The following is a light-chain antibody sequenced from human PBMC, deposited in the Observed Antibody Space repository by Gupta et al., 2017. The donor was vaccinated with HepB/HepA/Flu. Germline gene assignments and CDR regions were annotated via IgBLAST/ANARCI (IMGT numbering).Light chain of an antibody. CDR2: AAS. V-gene: IGKV1-39*01. J-gene: IGKJ1*01. CDR3: QQGNSIPLT. Sequence: DFQITQSPSSLSASVGDRVTITCRASQSISTYLNWYQQKPGKAPNLLIFAASSLQSGVPSRFSGSGSGTDFTLTISSLQPEDFATYYCQQGNSIPLTFGRGTKVEIK. CDR1: QSISTY.